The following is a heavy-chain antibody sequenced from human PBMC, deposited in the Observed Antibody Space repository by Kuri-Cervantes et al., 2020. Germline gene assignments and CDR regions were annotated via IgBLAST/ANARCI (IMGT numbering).Heavy chain of an antibody. V-gene: IGHV3-30-3*01. J-gene: IGHJ6*02. D-gene: IGHD3-16*01. CDR1: GFTFSSYA. Sequence: GGSLRLSCAASGFTFSSYAMHWVRQAPGKGLEWVAVISYDGSNKYYADSVKGRFTISRDNSKNTLYLQMNSLRAEDTAVYYCARVWGQDYYYYGTDVWGQGTTVTVSS. CDR3: ARVWGQDYYYYGTDV. CDR2: ISYDGSNK.